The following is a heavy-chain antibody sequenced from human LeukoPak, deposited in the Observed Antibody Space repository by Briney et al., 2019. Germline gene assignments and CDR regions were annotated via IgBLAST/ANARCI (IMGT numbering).Heavy chain of an antibody. CDR1: GYTFTGYY. CDR3: ARASGGSSWYRG. V-gene: IGHV1-2*02. CDR2: INPNSGGT. Sequence: ASVKVSCKASGYTFTGYYMHWVRQDPRQGLEWMGWINPNSGGTNYAQKFQGRVTMTRDTSISTAYMELSRLRSDDTAVYYCARASGGSSWYRGWGQGTLVTVSS. J-gene: IGHJ4*02. D-gene: IGHD6-13*01.